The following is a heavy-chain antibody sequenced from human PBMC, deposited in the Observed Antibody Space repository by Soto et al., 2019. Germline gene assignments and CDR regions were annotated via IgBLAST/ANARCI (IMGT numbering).Heavy chain of an antibody. J-gene: IGHJ4*01. CDR1: GFTFSDFG. CDR2: IWYDGSNK. CDR3: ARGSRVVTAQYFDY. Sequence: GGSLRLSCAASGFTFSDFGMNWVRQTPGKGLEWVAVIWYDGSNKYYADSVKGRFTISRDNSKNRLYLQMNSLRAEDTAVYYWARGSRVVTAQYFDYWGNGTLVTVSP. D-gene: IGHD2-21*02. V-gene: IGHV3-33*08.